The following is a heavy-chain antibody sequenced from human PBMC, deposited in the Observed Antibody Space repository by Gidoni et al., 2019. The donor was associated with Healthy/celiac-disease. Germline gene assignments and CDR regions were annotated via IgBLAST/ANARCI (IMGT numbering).Heavy chain of an antibody. Sequence: QVQLVESGGGVVQPGRSLRLSCSASGFTFSSYGMHWVRQAPGKGLEWVGVIWYDGSNKYYADSVKGRFTISRDNSKNTLYLQMNSLRAEDTAVYYCARDSGSYDYWGQGTLVTVSS. V-gene: IGHV3-33*01. CDR2: IWYDGSNK. J-gene: IGHJ4*02. CDR3: ARDSGSYDY. D-gene: IGHD1-26*01. CDR1: GFTFSSYG.